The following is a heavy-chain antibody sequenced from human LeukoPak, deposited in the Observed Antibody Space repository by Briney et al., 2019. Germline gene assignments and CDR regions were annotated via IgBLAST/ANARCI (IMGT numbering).Heavy chain of an antibody. V-gene: IGHV3-23*01. CDR3: ARGRELPFDY. Sequence: GGSLRLSCAGSGFTFRSYAMSWVRQSPVKGLEWVSAISDSGDGTYYADSVKARFTISRDNSKNTVYLEMSSLRAEDTAVYYCARGRELPFDYWGQGTLVTVSS. J-gene: IGHJ4*02. CDR1: GFTFRSYA. D-gene: IGHD1-26*01. CDR2: ISDSGDGT.